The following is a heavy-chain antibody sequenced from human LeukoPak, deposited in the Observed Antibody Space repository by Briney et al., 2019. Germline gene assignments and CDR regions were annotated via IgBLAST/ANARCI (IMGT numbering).Heavy chain of an antibody. V-gene: IGHV2-5*02. CDR2: IYWDDDK. Sequence: ESGPTLVKPTQTLTLACTFSGFSLSTSGVGVGWIRQPPGKALEWLALIYWDDDKRYSPSLKSRLTITKDTSKNQVVLTMTNMDPVDTATYYCARIYSSGWYGAFDIWGQGTMVTVSS. CDR1: GFSLSTSGVG. J-gene: IGHJ3*02. CDR3: ARIYSSGWYGAFDI. D-gene: IGHD6-19*01.